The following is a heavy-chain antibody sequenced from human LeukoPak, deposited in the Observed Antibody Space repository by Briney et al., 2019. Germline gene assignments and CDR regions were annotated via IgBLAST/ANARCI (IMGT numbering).Heavy chain of an antibody. CDR2: IYYSGST. V-gene: IGHV4-31*03. D-gene: IGHD3-22*01. J-gene: IGHJ4*02. Sequence: NASETLSLTCTVSGVSISSGGYYWSWIRQHPGKGLEWIGYIYYSGSTYYNPSLKSRVTISVDTSKNQFSLKLSSVTAADTAVYYCARGNEFGYYYDSSGYYYDYWGQGTLVTVSS. CDR3: ARGNEFGYYYDSSGYYYDY. CDR1: GVSISSGGYY.